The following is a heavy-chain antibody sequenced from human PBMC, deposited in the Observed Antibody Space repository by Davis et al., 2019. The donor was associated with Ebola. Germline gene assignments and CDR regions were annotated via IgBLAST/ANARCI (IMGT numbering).Heavy chain of an antibody. CDR3: ATLPDI. CDR2: INTNTGNP. CDR1: RYRSTTHG. V-gene: IGHV7-4-1*04. Sequence: ASVPVSCKASRYRSTTHGMHSVRHAPGPALEWMGWINTNTGNPTYPKRFTGRFVFSLDTSVNMAYLLINSLKTEDAAVYYCATLPDIWGQGTLVTVSS. J-gene: IGHJ3*02.